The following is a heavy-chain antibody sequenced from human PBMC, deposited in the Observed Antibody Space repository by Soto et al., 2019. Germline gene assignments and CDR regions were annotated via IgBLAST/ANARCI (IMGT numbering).Heavy chain of an antibody. V-gene: IGHV3-33*01. CDR2: IWYDGSNK. CDR3: ARGFLAHYFHY. CDR1: GFTFNENG. J-gene: IGHJ4*02. Sequence: GGSLRLSCAASGFTFNENGMHWVRQVAGKGLEWVAIIWYDGSNKYYADSVKGRFTISRDNAKKTVYLEMNSLRAEDTAVYYCARGFLAHYFHYWGQGTLVTVSS. D-gene: IGHD3-3*01.